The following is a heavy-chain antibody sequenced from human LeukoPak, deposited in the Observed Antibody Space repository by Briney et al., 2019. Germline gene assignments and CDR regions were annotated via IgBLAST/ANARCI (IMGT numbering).Heavy chain of an antibody. CDR1: GGSISSGSYY. CDR3: AIYTKGYSYGLVPSYHAFDI. CDR2: IYTSGST. D-gene: IGHD5-18*01. V-gene: IGHV4-61*02. J-gene: IGHJ3*02. Sequence: PSETLSLTCTVSGGSISSGSYYWSWIRQPAGKGLEWIGRIYTSGSTNYNPSLKSRVTISVDTSKNQFSLKPSSVTAADTAVYYCAIYTKGYSYGLVPSYHAFDIWGQGTMVTVSS.